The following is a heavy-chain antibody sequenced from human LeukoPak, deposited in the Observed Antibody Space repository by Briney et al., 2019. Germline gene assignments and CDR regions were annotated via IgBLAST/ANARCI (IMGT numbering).Heavy chain of an antibody. Sequence: PSETLSLTCAVYGGSFSGYYWSWIRQPPGKGLEWIGEINHSGSTNYNPSLKSRVTISVHTSKNQFSLKLSSVTAADTAVYYCARRVGYSSSWYEFDYWGQGTLVTVSS. CDR2: INHSGST. CDR1: GGSFSGYY. D-gene: IGHD6-13*01. J-gene: IGHJ4*02. CDR3: ARRVGYSSSWYEFDY. V-gene: IGHV4-34*01.